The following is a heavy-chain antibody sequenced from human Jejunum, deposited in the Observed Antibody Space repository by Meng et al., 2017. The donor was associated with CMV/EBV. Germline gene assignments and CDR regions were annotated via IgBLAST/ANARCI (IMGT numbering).Heavy chain of an antibody. CDR1: FSLSTSGVG. CDR2: IYWNDDK. CDR3: ARTLGATGKYYFDY. Sequence: FSLSTSGVGVGWIRQPPGKALEWLALIYWNDDKRYSPSLKSRLTITKDTSKNQVVLTMTNMDPVDTATYYGARTLGATGKYYFDYWGQGTLVTVSS. V-gene: IGHV2-5*01. J-gene: IGHJ4*02. D-gene: IGHD1-26*01.